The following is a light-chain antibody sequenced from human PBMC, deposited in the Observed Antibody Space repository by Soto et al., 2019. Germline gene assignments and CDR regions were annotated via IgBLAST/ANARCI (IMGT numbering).Light chain of an antibody. CDR3: SSYTSSSTLYVV. J-gene: IGLJ2*01. V-gene: IGLV2-14*01. CDR1: SSDVGGYNY. CDR2: EVS. Sequence: QSVLTQPASVSGSPGQSITISCTGTSSDVGGYNYVSWYQQHPNKAPKLMIYEVSNRPSGVSNRFSGSKSGNTASLTISGLQAEDEDDYYCSSYTSSSTLYVVFGGGTKLTVL.